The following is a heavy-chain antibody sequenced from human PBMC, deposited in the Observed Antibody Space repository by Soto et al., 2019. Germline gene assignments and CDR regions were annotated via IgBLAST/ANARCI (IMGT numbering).Heavy chain of an antibody. CDR1: GLTFSGYW. CDR3: ARDLAPGYFDY. CDR2: INNDGSAT. J-gene: IGHJ4*02. Sequence: GGSLRLSCAASGLTFSGYWMHWVRQTPGKGLMWVSRINNDGSATADADSVRGRFTISRDNAKNTLYLQLDSLRAEDTAVYFCARDLAPGYFDYWGQGTPVTVSS. D-gene: IGHD3-16*01. V-gene: IGHV3-74*01.